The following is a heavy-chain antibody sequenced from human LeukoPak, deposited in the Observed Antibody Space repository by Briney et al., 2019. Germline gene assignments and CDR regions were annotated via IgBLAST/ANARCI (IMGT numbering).Heavy chain of an antibody. CDR3: ATALKWEQLSDY. J-gene: IGHJ4*02. CDR1: GSTFSNAW. D-gene: IGHD1-26*01. V-gene: IGHV3-15*01. Sequence: MSGGSLRLSCAASGSTFSNAWMSCVRPAPGRGREWVGRIKSKADGGTADYAAPVKGRFTISRDDSEATLYLQMNSLETEDTAVYYCATALKWEQLSDYWGQGTLVTVSS. CDR2: IKSKADGGTA.